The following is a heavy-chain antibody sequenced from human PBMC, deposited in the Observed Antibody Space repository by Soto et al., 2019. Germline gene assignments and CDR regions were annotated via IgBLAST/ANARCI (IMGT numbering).Heavy chain of an antibody. CDR1: GYTFTRSG. CDR2: INPNSGGT. Sequence: VKVSCRAYGYTFTRSGIRWVRQAPGQGLEWMGWINPNSGGTNYAQKFQGWVTMTRDTSISTAYMELSRLRSDDTAVYYCATQRSEWELSFDYWCQGTLVTVSS. D-gene: IGHD1-26*01. CDR3: ATQRSEWELSFDY. V-gene: IGHV1-2*04. J-gene: IGHJ4*02.